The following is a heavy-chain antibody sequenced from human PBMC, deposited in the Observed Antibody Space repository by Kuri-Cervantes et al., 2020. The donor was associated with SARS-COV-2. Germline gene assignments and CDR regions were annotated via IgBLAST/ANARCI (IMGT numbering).Heavy chain of an antibody. J-gene: IGHJ6*03. V-gene: IGHV4-59*01. CDR2: IYYSGST. CDR3: GRGTSWAGNYYYYIDV. D-gene: IGHD3-16*01. Sequence: GSLRLSCTVSGGSISSYYWSWIRQPPGKGLEWIGYIYYSGSTNYNPSLKSRVTISVDTSKNQFSLKLSSVTAADTAVYYCGRGTSWAGNYYYYIDVWGKGTTVTVSS. CDR1: GGSISSYY.